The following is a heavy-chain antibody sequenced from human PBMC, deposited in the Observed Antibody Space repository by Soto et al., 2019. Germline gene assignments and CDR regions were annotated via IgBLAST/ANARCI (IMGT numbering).Heavy chain of an antibody. D-gene: IGHD3-3*01. CDR1: GFTVSSNY. CDR3: ARASSGYDFWSGYYIN. Sequence: GSLRLSCAASGFTVSSNYMSWVRQAPGKGLEWVSVSYSGGSTYYADSVKGRFTISRDNSKNTLYLQMNSLRAEDTAVYYCARASSGYDFWSGYYINWGQGTLVTVSS. V-gene: IGHV3-53*01. J-gene: IGHJ4*02. CDR2: SYSGGST.